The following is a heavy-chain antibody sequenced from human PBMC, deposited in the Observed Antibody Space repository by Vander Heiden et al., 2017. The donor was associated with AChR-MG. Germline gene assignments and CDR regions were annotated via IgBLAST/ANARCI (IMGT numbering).Heavy chain of an antibody. D-gene: IGHD3-10*01. CDR3: ASPRLWFGESSPFWYFDL. J-gene: IGHJ2*01. CDR2: IYYSGST. CDR1: GGSISSSSYY. V-gene: IGHV4-39*01. Sequence: QLQLQESGPGLVKPSETLSLTCTVSGGSISSSSYYWGWIRQPPGKGLEWIGGIYYSGSTYYNPSLKSRVTISVDTSKNQFSLKLSSVTAADTAVYYCASPRLWFGESSPFWYFDLWGRGTLVTVSS.